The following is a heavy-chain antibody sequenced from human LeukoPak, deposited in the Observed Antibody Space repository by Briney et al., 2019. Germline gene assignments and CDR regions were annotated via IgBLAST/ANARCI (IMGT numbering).Heavy chain of an antibody. CDR3: VKGAGQWLVYRFDY. J-gene: IGHJ4*02. V-gene: IGHV3-64D*09. D-gene: IGHD6-19*01. CDR1: GLTFNNYA. Sequence: GGSLRLSCSASGLTFNNYAMHWVRQAPGKGLEYVSAISSNGGSTYYADSVKGRFTISRDNSKNTLYLQMSSVRAEDTAVYYCVKGAGQWLVYRFDYWGQGTLVTVSS. CDR2: ISSNGGST.